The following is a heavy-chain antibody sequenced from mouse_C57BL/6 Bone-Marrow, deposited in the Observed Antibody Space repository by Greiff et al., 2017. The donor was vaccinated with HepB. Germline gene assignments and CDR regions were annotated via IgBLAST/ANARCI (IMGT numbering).Heavy chain of an antibody. CDR3: ARQWLHLPFDY. Sequence: QVQLQQSGAELVRPGTSVKVSCKASGYAFTNYLIEWVKQRPGQGLEWIGVINPGGGGTNYNEKFKGKATLTADKSSSTAYMQLSSLTSEDSAVYFCARQWLHLPFDYWGQGTTLTVSS. CDR1: GYAFTNYL. V-gene: IGHV1-54*01. J-gene: IGHJ2*01. D-gene: IGHD2-2*01. CDR2: INPGGGGT.